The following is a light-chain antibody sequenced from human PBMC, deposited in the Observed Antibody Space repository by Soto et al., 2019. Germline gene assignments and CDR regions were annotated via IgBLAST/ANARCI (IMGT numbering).Light chain of an antibody. CDR2: DAS. CDR1: PSVNSY. Sequence: ETVLTQSPATLSLSPGERATLSCRASPSVNSYLAWYQQKAGQAPRLLIYDASNRATGIPARFSGSGSGTDFTLTISSLEPEDFAVYYCQQRSKWPWTFGQGTKVEIK. J-gene: IGKJ1*01. V-gene: IGKV3-11*01. CDR3: QQRSKWPWT.